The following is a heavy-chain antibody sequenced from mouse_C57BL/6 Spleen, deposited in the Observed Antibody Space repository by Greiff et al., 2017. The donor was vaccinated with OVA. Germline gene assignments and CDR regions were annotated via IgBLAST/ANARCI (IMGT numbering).Heavy chain of an antibody. Sequence: VQLQQSGAELVRPGASVTLSCKASGYTFTDYEMHWVKQTPVHGLEWIGAIDPETGGTAYNQKFKGKAILTADKSSSTAYMELRSLTSEDSAVYYCTRGGTVVARRGAMDYWGQGTSVTVSS. J-gene: IGHJ4*01. D-gene: IGHD1-1*01. CDR3: TRGGTVVARRGAMDY. V-gene: IGHV1-15*01. CDR1: GYTFTDYE. CDR2: IDPETGGT.